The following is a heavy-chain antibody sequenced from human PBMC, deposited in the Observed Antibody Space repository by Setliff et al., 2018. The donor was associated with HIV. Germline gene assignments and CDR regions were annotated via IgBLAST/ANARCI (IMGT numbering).Heavy chain of an antibody. Sequence: SETLSLTCAVSGYYISSGYYWAWIRQPPGKGLEWIGSIYHSGITYYNPSLKSRVTISVDTSKNQFSLKVSSVTAADTAVYYCARDRVGSRHDACEIWGQGTMVTVS. V-gene: IGHV4-38-2*02. D-gene: IGHD1-26*01. J-gene: IGHJ3*02. CDR2: IYHSGIT. CDR1: GYYISSGYY. CDR3: ARDRVGSRHDACEI.